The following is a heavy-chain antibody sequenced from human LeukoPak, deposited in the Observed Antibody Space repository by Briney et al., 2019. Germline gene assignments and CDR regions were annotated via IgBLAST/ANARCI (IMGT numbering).Heavy chain of an antibody. CDR2: INIDERIT. CDR1: GFSFSTQR. Sequence: PGGSLRLSCAASGFSFSTQRMHWVRQAPGKGLVWVSYINIDERITGYADSVKGRFTISRDNSKNTLYLQMNSLRAEDTAVYYCAKDKGEYGGIDYWGQGTLVTVSS. V-gene: IGHV3-74*01. J-gene: IGHJ4*02. CDR3: AKDKGEYGGIDY. D-gene: IGHD3-16*01.